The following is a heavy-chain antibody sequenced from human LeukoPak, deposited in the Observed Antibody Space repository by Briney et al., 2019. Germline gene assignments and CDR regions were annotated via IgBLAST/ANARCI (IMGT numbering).Heavy chain of an antibody. J-gene: IGHJ1*01. D-gene: IGHD6-13*01. Sequence: GGSLRLSCAASGFTFSSYWMHWVRQAPGKGLVWVSRINSDGSNTSYADSVKGRFTISRDNAKNTLYLQMNSLRAEDTAVYYCARGISSSWYGGSEYFQHWGQGTLVTVSS. V-gene: IGHV3-74*01. CDR3: ARGISSSWYGGSEYFQH. CDR2: INSDGSNT. CDR1: GFTFSSYW.